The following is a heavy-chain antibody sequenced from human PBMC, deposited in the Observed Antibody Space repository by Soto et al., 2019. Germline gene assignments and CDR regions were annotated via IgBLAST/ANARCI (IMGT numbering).Heavy chain of an antibody. D-gene: IGHD3-22*01. Sequence: VGSLRHSCAASVFTFNSYAMSWVRQAPGKGLEWVSTIIGSGGSTYYADSVKGRFSVSRDNSKNTLYLQMNSLRAEDTAVYYCAKDRNYYDSSAYDYWGQGTLVTVPS. CDR3: AKDRNYYDSSAYDY. CDR2: IIGSGGST. CDR1: VFTFNSYA. V-gene: IGHV3-23*01. J-gene: IGHJ4*02.